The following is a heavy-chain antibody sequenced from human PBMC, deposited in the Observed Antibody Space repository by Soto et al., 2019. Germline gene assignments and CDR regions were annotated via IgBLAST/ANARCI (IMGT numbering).Heavy chain of an antibody. J-gene: IGHJ4*02. CDR3: AHRPSGWYCFDY. D-gene: IGHD6-19*01. V-gene: IGHV2-5*01. CDR1: GFSLSSSGLG. Sequence: QITLKESGPTLVRPTQTLTLTCTFSGFSLSSSGLGVGWIRQPPGKALEGLALIYWNDDKRYSPSLKARLTITTDTSKNQVVLTMTNMDPVDTATYYCAHRPSGWYCFDYWGQGTLVTVSS. CDR2: IYWNDDK.